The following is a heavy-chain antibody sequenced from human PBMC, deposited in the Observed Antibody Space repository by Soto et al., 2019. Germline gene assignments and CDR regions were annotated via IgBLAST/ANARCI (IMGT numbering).Heavy chain of an antibody. V-gene: IGHV4-34*01. Sequence: SETLSLTCAVYGGSFSVYYWSWIRQPPGKGLEWIGEINHSGSTNYNPSLKSRVTISVDTSKNQFSLKLSSVTAADTAVYYCARGYSNYGMDVWGQGTTVTVSS. J-gene: IGHJ6*02. CDR3: ARGYSNYGMDV. D-gene: IGHD4-4*01. CDR1: GGSFSVYY. CDR2: INHSGST.